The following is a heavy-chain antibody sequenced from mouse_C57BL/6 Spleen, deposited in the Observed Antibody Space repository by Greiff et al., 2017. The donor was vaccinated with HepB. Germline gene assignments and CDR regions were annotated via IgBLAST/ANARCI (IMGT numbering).Heavy chain of an antibody. CDR1: GFTFSDYY. CDR3: AREADYDYTSGYAIDY. V-gene: IGHV5-12*01. CDR2: ISNGGGST. J-gene: IGHJ4*01. Sequence: VESGGGLVQPGGSLKLSCAASGFTFSDYYMYWVRQTPEKRLEWVAYISNGGGSTYYPDTVKGRFTISRDNAKNTLYLQMSRLKSEDTAMYYCAREADYDYTSGYAIDYWGQGTSVTVSS. D-gene: IGHD2-4*01.